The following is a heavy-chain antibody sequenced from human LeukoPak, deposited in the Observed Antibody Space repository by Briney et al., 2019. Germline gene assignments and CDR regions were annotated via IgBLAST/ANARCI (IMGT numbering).Heavy chain of an antibody. CDR3: VKGSTYDSSGYYESDAFDI. CDR2: ISSNGGST. V-gene: IGHV3-64D*06. Sequence: GGSLRLSCSASGFTFSSYAMHWVRQAPEKGLEYVSAISSNGGSTYYADSVKGRFTISRDNSKNTLYLQMSSLRAEDTAVYYCVKGSTYDSSGYYESDAFDIWGQGTMVTVSS. J-gene: IGHJ3*02. CDR1: GFTFSSYA. D-gene: IGHD3-22*01.